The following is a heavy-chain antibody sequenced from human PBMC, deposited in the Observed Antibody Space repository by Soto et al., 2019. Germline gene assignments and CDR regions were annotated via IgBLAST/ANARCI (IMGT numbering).Heavy chain of an antibody. CDR2: INTSGGST. CDR1: GYTFTSYY. Sequence: QVQLVQSGAEVKKPGASVKVSCKASGYTFTSYYMHWVRQAPGQGLEWMGIINTSGGSTSYAQKFKGRVTMTRDTSTSTVYMGLGSLRSEDTAVYYCARDTGDYSGYSYGPGFDYWGQGTLVTVSS. J-gene: IGHJ4*02. V-gene: IGHV1-46*01. CDR3: ARDTGDYSGYSYGPGFDY. D-gene: IGHD5-18*01.